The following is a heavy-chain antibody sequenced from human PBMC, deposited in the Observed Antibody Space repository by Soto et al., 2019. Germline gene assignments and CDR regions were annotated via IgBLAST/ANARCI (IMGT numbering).Heavy chain of an antibody. J-gene: IGHJ5*01. CDR3: THRSGWFDS. CDR2: IYWDDDK. Sequence: QITLKESGPTLVKPTQTLTRTCTFSGFSLSTSGVVVGGIRQPPGKALEWLAVIYWDDDKRDSPSLKSRFTIPKDPSTNQMVLKMTNMAPVDTDSYYSTHRSGWFDSWGQGTLVTVSS. CDR1: GFSLSTSGVV. V-gene: IGHV2-5*02.